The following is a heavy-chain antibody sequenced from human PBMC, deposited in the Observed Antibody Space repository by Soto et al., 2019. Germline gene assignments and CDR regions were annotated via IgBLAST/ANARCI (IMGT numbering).Heavy chain of an antibody. CDR1: GYAFTSYG. Sequence: ASVKVSCKASGYAFTSYGMSWVRQAPGQGLEWMGWISAYNGNTNYAQKLQGRVTMTTDTSTSTAYMELRSLRSDDTALYYCARASSSWYRYWGQGTLVTVSS. CDR2: ISAYNGNT. CDR3: ARASSSWYRY. V-gene: IGHV1-18*01. J-gene: IGHJ4*02. D-gene: IGHD6-13*01.